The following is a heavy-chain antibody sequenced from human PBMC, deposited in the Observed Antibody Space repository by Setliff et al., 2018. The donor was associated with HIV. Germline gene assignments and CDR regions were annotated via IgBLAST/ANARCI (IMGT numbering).Heavy chain of an antibody. CDR3: TTAKEVWLAEGGFDY. J-gene: IGHJ4*02. Sequence: ASVKVSCKASDYPFSNFGISWVRQAPGQGLEWMAWINVYNGDTNFAQKFQGRVTMTKDTSTGTAYMELSSLRSDDTAVYYCTTAKEVWLAEGGFDYWGQGTLVTVSS. CDR2: INVYNGDT. CDR1: DYPFSNFG. D-gene: IGHD6-19*01. V-gene: IGHV1-18*01.